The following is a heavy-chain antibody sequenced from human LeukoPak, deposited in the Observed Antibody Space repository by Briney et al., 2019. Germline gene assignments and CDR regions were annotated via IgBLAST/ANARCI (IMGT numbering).Heavy chain of an antibody. CDR3: ARDRGNRSLEWVFDY. CDR1: VITFSTYW. D-gene: IGHD3-3*01. J-gene: IGHJ4*02. CDR2: INSDGSST. V-gene: IGHV3-74*01. Sequence: PGGSLRLSCAGSVITFSTYWMHCVRQAPGKGLVWVSRINSDGSSTSYADSVKGRFTISRDNAKNTLYLQMNSLRAEDTAVYYCARDRGNRSLEWVFDYWGQGTLVTVSS.